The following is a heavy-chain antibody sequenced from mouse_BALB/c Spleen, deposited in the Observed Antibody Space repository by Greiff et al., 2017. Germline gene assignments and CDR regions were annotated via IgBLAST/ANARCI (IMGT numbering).Heavy chain of an antibody. J-gene: IGHJ2*01. CDR2: IDPETGGT. Sequence: VQLQESGAELVRPGASVTLSCKASGYTFTDYEMHWVKQTPVHGLEWIGAIDPETGGTAYNQKFKGKATLTADKSSSTAYMELRSLTSEDSAVYYCTGNWDYFDYWGQGTTLTVSS. CDR1: GYTFTDYE. V-gene: IGHV1-15*01. CDR3: TGNWDYFDY. D-gene: IGHD4-1*01.